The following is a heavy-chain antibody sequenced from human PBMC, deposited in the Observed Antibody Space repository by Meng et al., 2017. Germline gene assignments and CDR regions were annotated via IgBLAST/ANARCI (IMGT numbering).Heavy chain of an antibody. D-gene: IGHD3-22*01. J-gene: IGHJ4*02. V-gene: IGHV4-30-4*01. Sequence: QVQLQEAGPGLVKPSQPLSLTGTVSGGSISSGDYYWSWIRQPPGKGLEWIGYIYYSWSTYYNPSLKSRVTISVDTSKKQFSLKLSSVTAADTAVYYCDRGDSSGYGRRFDYWGQGTLVTVSS. CDR3: DRGDSSGYGRRFDY. CDR2: IYYSWST. CDR1: GGSISSGDYY.